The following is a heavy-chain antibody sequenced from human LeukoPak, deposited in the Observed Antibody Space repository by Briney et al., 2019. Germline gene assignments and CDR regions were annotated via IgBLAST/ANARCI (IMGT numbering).Heavy chain of an antibody. J-gene: IGHJ3*02. Sequence: PSETLSLTCTVSGGSVNSGTYYWSWIRQPPGKGLEWIGNIYYSGSAYYNPSLKSRVTMSVDTSKNQFSLNLSSVTTADTAVYYCARTRAAWAFDIWGQGTMVTVSS. CDR2: IYYSGSA. CDR1: GGSVNSGTYY. CDR3: ARTRAAWAFDI. V-gene: IGHV4-39*07.